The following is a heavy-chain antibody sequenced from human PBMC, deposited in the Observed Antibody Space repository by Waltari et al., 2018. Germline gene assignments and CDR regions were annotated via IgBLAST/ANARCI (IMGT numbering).Heavy chain of an antibody. CDR1: GFTFSSYG. CDR2: ISYDGSNK. Sequence: QVQLVESGGGVVQPGRSLRLSCAASGFTFSSYGMHWVRQAPGKGLEWVAVISYDGSNKYYAASVKGRFTISRDNSKNTLYLQMNSLRAEDTAVYYCAKSWYYYGSGSYVFDYWGQGTLVTVSS. V-gene: IGHV3-30*18. CDR3: AKSWYYYGSGSYVFDY. D-gene: IGHD3-10*01. J-gene: IGHJ4*02.